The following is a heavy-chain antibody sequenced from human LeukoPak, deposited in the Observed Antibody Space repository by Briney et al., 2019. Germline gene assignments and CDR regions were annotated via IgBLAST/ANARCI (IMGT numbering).Heavy chain of an antibody. Sequence: GRSLRLSCAASGFTFDDYGMHWVRQAPGKGLEWVSGISWNSGNIGYADSVKGRFTISRDNAKNSLYLQMNSLRAEDTAVYYCARDGDRFDYWGQGTLVTVSS. CDR2: ISWNSGNI. CDR1: GFTFDDYG. V-gene: IGHV3-9*01. J-gene: IGHJ4*02. D-gene: IGHD3-10*01. CDR3: ARDGDRFDY.